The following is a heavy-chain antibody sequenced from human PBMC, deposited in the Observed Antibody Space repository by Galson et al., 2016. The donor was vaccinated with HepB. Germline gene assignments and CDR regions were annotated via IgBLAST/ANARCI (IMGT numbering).Heavy chain of an antibody. D-gene: IGHD1-1*01. CDR1: GYTFISKG. Sequence: SVKVSCKASGYTFISKGISWVRQAPGQGLEWMGWISAYNGNTNYAQKLQGRVTMTTDTSTSTAYMELRSLRSDDTAVYYCARMRVGTDYGMDVWGQGTTVTVSS. CDR3: ARMRVGTDYGMDV. CDR2: ISAYNGNT. J-gene: IGHJ6*02. V-gene: IGHV1-18*01.